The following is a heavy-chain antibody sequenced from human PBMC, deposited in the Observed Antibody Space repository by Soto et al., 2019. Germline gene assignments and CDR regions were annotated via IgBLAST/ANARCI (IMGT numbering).Heavy chain of an antibody. CDR2: IYPGDSDT. D-gene: IGHD4-17*01. J-gene: IGHJ4*02. Sequence: PGESLKISCKGSGYSFTSYWIGWVRQMPGKGLEWMGIIYPGDSDTRYSPSFQGQVTISADKSISTAYLQWSSLKASDTAMYYCARIRSGTTVDYYFDYWGQGTLVTVSS. V-gene: IGHV5-51*01. CDR3: ARIRSGTTVDYYFDY. CDR1: GYSFTSYW.